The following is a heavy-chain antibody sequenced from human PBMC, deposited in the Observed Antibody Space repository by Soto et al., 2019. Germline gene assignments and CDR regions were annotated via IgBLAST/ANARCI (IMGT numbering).Heavy chain of an antibody. CDR1: GGSISSYY. Sequence: SETLSLTCTVSGGSISSYYWSWIRQPPGKGLEWIGYIYYSGSTNYIPSLKSRVTISVDTSKNQFSLKLSSVTAADTAVYYCARDPTRSIAAPRYGMDVWGQGTTVTVSS. J-gene: IGHJ6*02. D-gene: IGHD6-6*01. CDR2: IYYSGST. V-gene: IGHV4-59*01. CDR3: ARDPTRSIAAPRYGMDV.